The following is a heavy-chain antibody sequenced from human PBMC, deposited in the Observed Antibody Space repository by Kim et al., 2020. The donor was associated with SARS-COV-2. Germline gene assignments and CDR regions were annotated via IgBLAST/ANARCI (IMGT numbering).Heavy chain of an antibody. J-gene: IGHJ4*02. CDR3: AKDPEVRSSGWYEPGYYFDY. V-gene: IGHV3-33*06. Sequence: GGSLRLSCAASGFTFSSYGMHWVRQAPGKGLEWVAVIWYDGSNKYYADSVKGRFTISRDNSKNTLYLQMNSLRAEDTAVYYCAKDPEVRSSGWYEPGYYFDYWGQGTLVTVSS. CDR2: IWYDGSNK. CDR1: GFTFSSYG. D-gene: IGHD6-19*01.